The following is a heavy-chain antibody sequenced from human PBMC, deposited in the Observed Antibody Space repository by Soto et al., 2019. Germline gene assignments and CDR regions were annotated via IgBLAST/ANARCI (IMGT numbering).Heavy chain of an antibody. D-gene: IGHD7-27*01. CDR1: GGSIRSGDSY. J-gene: IGHJ5*02. V-gene: IGHV4-30-4*01. CDR2: IYYSGST. CDR3: ARQVEALGWIDP. Sequence: SETLSLTCTVSGGSIRSGDSYWSWIRQPPGKGLEWIGYIYYSGSTYYNPSLKSRVTISVDTSKNQFSLKLNSVSAADNAVYYCARQVEALGWIDPWGQGTLVTVSS.